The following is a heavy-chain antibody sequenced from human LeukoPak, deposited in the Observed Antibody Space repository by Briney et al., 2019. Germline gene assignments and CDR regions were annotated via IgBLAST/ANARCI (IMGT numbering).Heavy chain of an antibody. Sequence: PSETLSLTCAVYGYSISSGDYWGWIRQPPGKGLEWIGNIYHSGSTFYNPSLKSRVTISVHTSKNQFSLKLSSVTAADTAVYYCARITGSYYYYYMDVWGKGTTVTVSS. CDR1: GYSISSGDY. CDR3: ARITGSYYYYYMDV. J-gene: IGHJ6*03. CDR2: IYHSGST. D-gene: IGHD3-10*01. V-gene: IGHV4-38-2*01.